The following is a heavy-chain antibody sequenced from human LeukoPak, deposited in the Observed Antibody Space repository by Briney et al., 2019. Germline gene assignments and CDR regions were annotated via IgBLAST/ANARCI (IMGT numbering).Heavy chain of an antibody. V-gene: IGHV1-2*02. CDR3: AREAANMVRGVMGK. D-gene: IGHD3-10*01. J-gene: IGHJ4*02. CDR2: INPNSGGI. Sequence: RRASVKVSCKASGYTFTAYYMHWVRQAPGQGLEWMGWINPNSGGINYEQKFQGRVTMTRDTSISTAYMELSRLTSDDTAVYYCAREAANMVRGVMGKWGQGTLVTVSS. CDR1: GYTFTAYY.